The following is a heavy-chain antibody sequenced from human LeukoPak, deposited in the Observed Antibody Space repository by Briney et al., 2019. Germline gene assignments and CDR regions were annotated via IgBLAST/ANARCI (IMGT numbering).Heavy chain of an antibody. V-gene: IGHV4-4*07. CDR1: GGSISGYY. Sequence: PSETLTLTCTVSGGSISGYYWNWIRQPAGKGLEWIGRVYTSGTTNYSPSLKSRVTISVDTSKNQFSLKLSSVTAADTAVYYCASASGSYSRAYYFDYWGQGTLVTVSS. CDR3: ASASGSYSRAYYFDY. CDR2: VYTSGTT. D-gene: IGHD1-26*01. J-gene: IGHJ4*02.